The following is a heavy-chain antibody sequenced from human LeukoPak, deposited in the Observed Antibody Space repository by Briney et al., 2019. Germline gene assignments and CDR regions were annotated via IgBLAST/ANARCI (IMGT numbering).Heavy chain of an antibody. Sequence: GASVKVSCKASGYTFTGYYMHWVRQAPGQGLEWMERINPNSGGTNYAQKFQGRVTMTRDTSISTAYMELSRLRSDDTAVYYCARIMTTVTTLPNRTGIWGQGTLVTVSS. V-gene: IGHV1-2*06. CDR1: GYTFTGYY. J-gene: IGHJ4*02. CDR2: INPNSGGT. CDR3: ARIMTTVTTLPNRTGI. D-gene: IGHD4-17*01.